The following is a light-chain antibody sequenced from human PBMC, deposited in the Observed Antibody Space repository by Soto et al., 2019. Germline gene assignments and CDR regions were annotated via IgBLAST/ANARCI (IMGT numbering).Light chain of an antibody. CDR1: QSVSSY. CDR3: QQRYNWPRAT. V-gene: IGKV3-11*01. CDR2: DAS. J-gene: IGKJ2*01. Sequence: EIVLTQSPATLSLSPGERATLSCRASQSVSSYLAWYQQKPGQAPRLLIYDASNRATGIPARFSGSGSGTDFTLTISSLEPEDFAVYYCQQRYNWPRATIGQGTKLEIK.